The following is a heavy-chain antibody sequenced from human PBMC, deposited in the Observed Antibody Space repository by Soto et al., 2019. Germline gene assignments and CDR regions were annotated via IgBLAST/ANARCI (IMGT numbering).Heavy chain of an antibody. Sequence: NPSETLSLTCADSGGSISSGGYSWSWIRQPPGKGLEWIGYIYHSGSTYYNPSLKSRVTISVDRSKNQFSLKLSSVTAADTAVYYWARVVVAATWWFDPWGQGTLVTVSS. D-gene: IGHD2-15*01. CDR3: ARVVVAATWWFDP. CDR2: IYHSGST. CDR1: GGSISSGGYS. J-gene: IGHJ5*02. V-gene: IGHV4-30-2*01.